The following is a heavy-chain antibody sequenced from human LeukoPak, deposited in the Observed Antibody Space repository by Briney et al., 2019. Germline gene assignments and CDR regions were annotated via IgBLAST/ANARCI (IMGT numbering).Heavy chain of an antibody. V-gene: IGHV4-61*02. CDR1: GGSISSGSYS. Sequence: PSETLSLTCTVSGGSISSGSYSWSWIRQPAGKGLEWIGRIYTSGSTNYNPSLKSRVTISVDTSKNQFSLKLSSVTAADTAVYYCAACLSATWAIDYWGQGTLVTVSS. D-gene: IGHD1-1*01. CDR2: IYTSGST. J-gene: IGHJ4*02. CDR3: AACLSATWAIDY.